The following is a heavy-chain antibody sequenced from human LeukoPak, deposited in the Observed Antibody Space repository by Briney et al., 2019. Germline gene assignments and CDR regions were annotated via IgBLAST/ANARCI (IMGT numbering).Heavy chain of an antibody. CDR1: GYTFTSYY. D-gene: IGHD3-22*01. Sequence: ASVKVSCKASGYTFTSYYMHWVRQAPGQGLEWMGIINPSGGSTSYAQKFQGRVTMTRDTSTSTVYMELSSLRSEDTAVYYCARELEGYYDSSGYYLGYWGQGTLVTVSS. CDR3: ARELEGYYDSSGYYLGY. CDR2: INPSGGST. J-gene: IGHJ4*02. V-gene: IGHV1-46*01.